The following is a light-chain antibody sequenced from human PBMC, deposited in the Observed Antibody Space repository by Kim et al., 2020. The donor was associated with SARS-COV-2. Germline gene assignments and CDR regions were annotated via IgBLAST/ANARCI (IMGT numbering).Light chain of an antibody. J-gene: IGLJ2*01. V-gene: IGLV1-51*01. CDR1: GANIGNNY. Sequence: GQKVTIYCSGSGANIGNNYVSWYQQLPGTAPKLLIYDNNERPSGIPDRFSGSKSGTSATLGITGLQTWDEADYYCGAWDSSLDALVFGGGTQLTVL. CDR2: DNN. CDR3: GAWDSSLDALV.